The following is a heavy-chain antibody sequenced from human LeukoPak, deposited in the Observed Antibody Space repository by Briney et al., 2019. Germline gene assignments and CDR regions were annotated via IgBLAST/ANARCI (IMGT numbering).Heavy chain of an antibody. CDR3: ARAIRGSAVDTGDR. CDR2: IKNDGSEE. Sequence: PGGSLRLSCGASGFTFSRCGMHWVRQAPGKGLEGVANIKNDGSEEYYVVSVKGRFTISRDNAKNSLFLQMNSLTVEDTAVYYCARAIRGSAVDTGDRWGQGTLVTVSA. D-gene: IGHD3-10*01. CDR1: GFTFSRCG. V-gene: IGHV3-7*01. J-gene: IGHJ4*02.